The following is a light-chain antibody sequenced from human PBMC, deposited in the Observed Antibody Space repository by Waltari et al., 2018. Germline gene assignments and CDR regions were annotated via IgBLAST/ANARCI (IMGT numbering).Light chain of an antibody. J-gene: IGKJ4*01. Sequence: EIVLTQSPATQSVYPGERATLSCWASQSISSHIAWYPQKPGQAPRLLIYDASNRTTGIPARFTCSGSVTDFTLTIGSLEPEDFAVYYCPHGHDWPLTFGGGTKVEIK. CDR3: PHGHDWPLT. CDR1: QSISSH. V-gene: IGKV3-11*01. CDR2: DAS.